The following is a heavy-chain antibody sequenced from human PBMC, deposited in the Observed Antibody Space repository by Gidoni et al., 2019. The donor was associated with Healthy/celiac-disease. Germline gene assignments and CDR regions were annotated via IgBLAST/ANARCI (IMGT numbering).Heavy chain of an antibody. CDR3: AKEVLGVVAATD. CDR2: ISGSGTST. V-gene: IGHV3-23*04. Sequence: VQLVESGGGLVQPGGSLRLSCAASGFTFNNDAMTWVRQAPGKGLEWVSAISGSGTSTHYADSVKGRFTISRDNAKNTLYLQMNSLRAEDTAVYYCAKEVLGVVAATDWGQGTLVTVSS. CDR1: GFTFNNDA. D-gene: IGHD2-15*01. J-gene: IGHJ4*02.